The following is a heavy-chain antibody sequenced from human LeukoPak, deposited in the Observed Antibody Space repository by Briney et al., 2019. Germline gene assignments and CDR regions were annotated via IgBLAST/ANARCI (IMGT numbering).Heavy chain of an antibody. V-gene: IGHV3-23*01. CDR2: ISGGGDRT. J-gene: IGHJ4*02. D-gene: IGHD5-12*01. CDR1: GITFSTFA. CDR3: AKGHSAYGTGFDY. Sequence: PGGSLRLSCAASGITFSTFAMSWVRHAPGRGLECVSVISGGGDRTYYAETVRGRFTISRDNSKNTLYLQMSSLRADDTAIYYCAKGHSAYGTGFDYWGQGTLVTVSS.